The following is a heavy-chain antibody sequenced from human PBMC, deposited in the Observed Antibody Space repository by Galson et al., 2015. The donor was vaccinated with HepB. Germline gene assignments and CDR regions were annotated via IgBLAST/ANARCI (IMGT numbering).Heavy chain of an antibody. CDR1: GFTFSSYG. D-gene: IGHD1-26*01. J-gene: IGHJ6*03. CDR3: ERAPPLATGNYSYYMGV. V-gene: IGHV3-33*01. Sequence: SLRLSCAASGFTFSSYGMHWVRQAPGKGLEWVAVIWYDGTNKYYADSVKGRFTVSRDSSKNTLYLQMNSLGAEETAVYYCERAPPLATGNYSYYMGVWGKGPAVTVSS. CDR2: IWYDGTNK.